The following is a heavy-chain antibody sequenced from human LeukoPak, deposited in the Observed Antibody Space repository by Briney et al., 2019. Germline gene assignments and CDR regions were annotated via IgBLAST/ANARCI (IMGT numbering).Heavy chain of an antibody. D-gene: IGHD7-27*01. CDR1: GYTFIDYF. V-gene: IGHV1-2*06. CDR3: ARYLSSTSNWEFDY. J-gene: IGHJ4*02. Sequence: GASVKVSCKTSGYTFIDYFIHWVRQAPGQGLEWMGRLNPNNGDTYYAQDFQGRVTMTRDTSISTAYMELSGLTSDDTAVYYCARYLSSTSNWEFDYWGQGTLVTVSS. CDR2: LNPNNGDT.